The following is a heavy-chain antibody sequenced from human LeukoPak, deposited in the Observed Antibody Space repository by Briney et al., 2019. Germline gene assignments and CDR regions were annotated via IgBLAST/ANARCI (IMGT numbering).Heavy chain of an antibody. CDR3: ARDLRFLEWLTSGFDY. CDR2: ISAYNGNT. D-gene: IGHD3-3*01. Sequence: ASVKVSCKDSGYTFTSYGISWVRQAPGQGLEWMGWISAYNGNTNYAQKLQGRVTITTDTSTSTAYMELRSLRSDDTAVYYCARDLRFLEWLTSGFDYWGQGTLITVSS. CDR1: GYTFTSYG. V-gene: IGHV1-18*01. J-gene: IGHJ4*02.